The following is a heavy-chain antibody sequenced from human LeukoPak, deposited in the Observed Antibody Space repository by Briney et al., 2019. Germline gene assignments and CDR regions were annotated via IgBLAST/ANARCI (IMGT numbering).Heavy chain of an antibody. CDR3: AKDGHPGGNSGGDAFDI. D-gene: IGHD4-23*01. V-gene: IGHV3-9*01. CDR2: ISWNSGSI. J-gene: IGHJ3*02. Sequence: GGSLRLSCAASGFTFDDYAMHWVRQAPGKGLEWVSGISWNSGSIGYADSVKGRFTISRDNAKNSLYLQMNSLRAEDTALYYCAKDGHPGGNSGGDAFDIWGQGTMVTVSS. CDR1: GFTFDDYA.